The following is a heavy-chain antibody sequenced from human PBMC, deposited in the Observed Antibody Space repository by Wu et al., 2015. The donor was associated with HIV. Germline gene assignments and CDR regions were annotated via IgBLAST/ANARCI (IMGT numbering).Heavy chain of an antibody. D-gene: IGHD5-18*01. CDR2: ISPYNGNT. J-gene: IGHJ5*02. CDR1: GYTFTSYG. V-gene: IGHV1-18*01. Sequence: QIQLVQSGPEVKKPGASVKVSCKTSGYTFTSYGITWVRQAPGQGLEWMGWISPYNGNTNYAQKFRGRVTMTTDKYTTTAYLELRSLRSDDTAVYYCARGGGYSHGYYDWFDPWGQGTLVTVSS. CDR3: ARGGGYSHGYYDWFDP.